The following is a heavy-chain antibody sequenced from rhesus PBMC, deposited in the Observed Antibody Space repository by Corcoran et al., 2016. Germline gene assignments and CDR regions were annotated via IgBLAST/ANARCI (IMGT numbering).Heavy chain of an antibody. CDR3: ARHRKIQWVQFGGLDS. D-gene: IGHD5-24*01. CDR2: IRSGGTT. CDR1: GGSVSGYW. J-gene: IGHJ6*01. Sequence: QVQLQQWGAGLVKTSETLSLTCAVYGGSVSGYWWGWIRQPPGTGLEWIGRIRSGGTTNYKLSRKSLVTISIDTAKNQFFLKLTSLPAADTAGYYCARHRKIQWVQFGGLDSWGQGVVVTVSS. V-gene: IGHV4-160*01.